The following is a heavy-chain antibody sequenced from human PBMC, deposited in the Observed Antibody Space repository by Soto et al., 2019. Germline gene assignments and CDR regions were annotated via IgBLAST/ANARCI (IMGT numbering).Heavy chain of an antibody. CDR3: TRRGDGSGTLDF. CDR2: IYHTGPA. D-gene: IGHD3-10*01. CDR1: GDSITTNGYY. J-gene: IGHJ4*02. Sequence: GKPSATLSPTCSVSGDSITTNGYYWDLVRLPQGKGLEWIGKIYHTGPANYNPSLKSRVTISVDKPKNQFSLKLTSVTAADTAVYYCTRRGDGSGTLDFWGQGTLVTVSS. V-gene: IGHV4-39*07.